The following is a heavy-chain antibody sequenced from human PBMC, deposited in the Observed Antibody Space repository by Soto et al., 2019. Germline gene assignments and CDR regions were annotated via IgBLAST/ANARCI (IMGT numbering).Heavy chain of an antibody. J-gene: IGHJ1*01. CDR3: AKDPYSSSWYPDYFQH. CDR2: ISGSGGST. D-gene: IGHD6-13*01. Sequence: GGSLRLSCAASGFTLSSYAMSWVRQAPGKGLEWVSAISGSGGSTYYADSVKGRFTISRDNSKNTLYLQMNSLRAEDTAVYYCAKDPYSSSWYPDYFQHWGQGTLVTVSS. V-gene: IGHV3-23*01. CDR1: GFTLSSYA.